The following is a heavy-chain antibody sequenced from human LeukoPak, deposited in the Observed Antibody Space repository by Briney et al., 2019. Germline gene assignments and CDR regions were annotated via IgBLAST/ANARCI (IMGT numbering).Heavy chain of an antibody. J-gene: IGHJ4*02. V-gene: IGHV1-18*01. CDR2: ISAYNGNT. D-gene: IGHD3-16*02. CDR3: ARDPNYDYVWGSYRDY. Sequence: ASVKVSCKASGGTFSSYGISWVRQAPGQGLEWMGWISAYNGNTNYAQKLQGRVTMTTDTSTSTAYMELRSLRSDDTAVYYCARDPNYDYVWGSYRDYWGQGTLVTVSS. CDR1: GGTFSSYG.